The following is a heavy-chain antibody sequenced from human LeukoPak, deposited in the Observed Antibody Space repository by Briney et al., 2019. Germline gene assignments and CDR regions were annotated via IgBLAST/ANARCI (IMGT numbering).Heavy chain of an antibody. D-gene: IGHD1-26*01. V-gene: IGHV3-11*01. J-gene: IGHJ4*02. CDR1: GFTFSDYY. Sequence: KSGGSLRLSRAASGFTFSDYYMSWIRQAPGKGLEWVSYISSSGSTIYYADSVKGRFTISRDNAKNSLYLQMNSLRAEDTAVYYCARDDSGSYYFDYWGQGTLVTVSS. CDR2: ISSSGSTI. CDR3: ARDDSGSYYFDY.